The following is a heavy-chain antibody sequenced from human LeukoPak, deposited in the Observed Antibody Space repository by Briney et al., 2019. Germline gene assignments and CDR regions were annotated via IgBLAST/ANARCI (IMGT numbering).Heavy chain of an antibody. D-gene: IGHD3-10*01. CDR1: GYSISSGYY. Sequence: SETLSLTCKVSGYSISSGYYWGWIRQPPGKGLEWIGSIYPSGRTYYSPSLTGRVTMSIDTSKNDFSLKLRSVTAAGTAVYYCARGLWFGESYPYPFDYWGQGTLVTVSS. J-gene: IGHJ4*02. V-gene: IGHV4-38-2*02. CDR3: ARGLWFGESYPYPFDY. CDR2: IYPSGRT.